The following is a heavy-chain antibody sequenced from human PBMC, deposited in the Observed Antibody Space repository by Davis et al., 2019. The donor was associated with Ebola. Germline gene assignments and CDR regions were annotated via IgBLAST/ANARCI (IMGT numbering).Heavy chain of an antibody. Sequence: SVKVSCKASGGTLSSFAITWVRQAPGQGLEWMGGIVPLFGTPQYAQKFQGRVTITADESTSTVYMELNSLPSEDTAVYYCARDSPRDASGWFYLSTDWGQGTLVTVSS. CDR2: IVPLFGTP. V-gene: IGHV1-69*13. J-gene: IGHJ4*02. CDR3: ARDSPRDASGWFYLSTD. D-gene: IGHD6-19*01. CDR1: GGTLSSFA.